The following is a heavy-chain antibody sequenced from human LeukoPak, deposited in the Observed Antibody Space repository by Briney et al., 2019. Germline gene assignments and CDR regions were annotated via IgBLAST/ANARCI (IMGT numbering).Heavy chain of an antibody. CDR2: INPSGGST. CDR3: ARDWVDTAMDPTSSFDY. V-gene: IGHV1-46*01. Sequence: EASVNVSCKASGYTFTSYYMHWVRQAPGQGLEWMGIINPSGGSTSYAQKFQGRVTMTRDTSTSTVYMELSSLRSEDTAVYYCARDWVDTAMDPTSSFDYWGQGTLVTVSS. CDR1: GYTFTSYY. J-gene: IGHJ4*02. D-gene: IGHD5-18*01.